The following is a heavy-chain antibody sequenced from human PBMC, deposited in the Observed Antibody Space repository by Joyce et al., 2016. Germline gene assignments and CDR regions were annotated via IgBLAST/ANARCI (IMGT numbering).Heavy chain of an antibody. Sequence: QLQLQESGPGLVKPSETLSLSCTVSGGSISSSTYYWGWIRQPPRKGLEWIGRVYYRGSTYCNPSLKSRVTISVDTSKNQFSLKLSSVTAADTAVYYCARSFFYCSGGSCFSGEWFDPWGQGTLVTVSS. CDR3: ARSFFYCSGGSCFSGEWFDP. J-gene: IGHJ5*02. CDR1: GGSISSSTYY. D-gene: IGHD2-15*01. V-gene: IGHV4-39*07. CDR2: VYYRGST.